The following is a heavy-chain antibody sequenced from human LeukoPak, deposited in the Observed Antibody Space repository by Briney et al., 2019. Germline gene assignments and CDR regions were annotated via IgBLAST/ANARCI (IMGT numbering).Heavy chain of an antibody. D-gene: IGHD4-17*01. CDR2: IKSMTDGGTT. Sequence: RGSPRLSCAASEFTFSNAWMSWVRQAPGKGLEWVGRIKSMTDGGTTDYAAPVKGRFTISRDDSKNALYLQMNNLKTEDTAVYYCTTVHDYGDSYWGQGTLVTVSS. V-gene: IGHV3-15*01. CDR3: TTVHDYGDSY. CDR1: EFTFSNAW. J-gene: IGHJ4*02.